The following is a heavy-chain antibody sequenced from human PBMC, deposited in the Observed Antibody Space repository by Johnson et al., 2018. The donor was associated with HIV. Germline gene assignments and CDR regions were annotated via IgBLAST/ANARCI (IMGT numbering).Heavy chain of an antibody. V-gene: IGHV3-30*19. CDR3: ARDLGCSGGSCHDDAFDI. J-gene: IGHJ3*02. CDR2: IWYDGSNK. D-gene: IGHD2-15*01. Sequence: VQLVESGGGVVQPWESLLLSCAASGFTFSSHGMHWVRQAPGKGLEWVAVIWYDGSNKYYADSVKGRFTISRDNSKNTLYLQMNSLRAEDTAVYYCARDLGCSGGSCHDDAFDIWGQGTMVTVSS. CDR1: GFTFSSHG.